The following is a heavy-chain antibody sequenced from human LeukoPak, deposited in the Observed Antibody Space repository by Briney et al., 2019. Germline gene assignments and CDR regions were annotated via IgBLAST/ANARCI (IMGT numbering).Heavy chain of an antibody. CDR3: ARETCSGGSCFQFDF. D-gene: IGHD2-15*01. Sequence: SETLSLTCTVSGDSISNYYWSWIRQSPGKGLEWIGYIYYSGSTNYNPSLKSRVTISVDTSKNQFSLKLSSVTAADTAVYNCARETCSGGSCFQFDFWGQGTLVTVSS. V-gene: IGHV4-59*01. J-gene: IGHJ4*02. CDR2: IYYSGST. CDR1: GDSISNYY.